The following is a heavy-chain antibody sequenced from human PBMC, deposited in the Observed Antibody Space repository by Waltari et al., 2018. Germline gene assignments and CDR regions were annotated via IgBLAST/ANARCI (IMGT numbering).Heavy chain of an antibody. CDR3: ARGPLVKTGTIDRYYYYYGMDV. D-gene: IGHD1-7*01. CDR2: IYHSGST. J-gene: IGHJ6*02. CDR1: GGSISSSNW. Sequence: QVQLQESGPGLVKPSGTLSLTCAVSGGSISSSNWWSWVRQPPGKGTEWIGEIYHSGSTNYNPSLKSRVTISVDTSKNQFSLKLSSVTAADTAVYYCARGPLVKTGTIDRYYYYYGMDVWGQGTTVTVSS. V-gene: IGHV4-4*02.